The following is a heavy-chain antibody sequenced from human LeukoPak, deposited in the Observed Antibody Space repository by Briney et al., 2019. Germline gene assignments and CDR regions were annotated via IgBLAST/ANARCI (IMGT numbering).Heavy chain of an antibody. CDR2: ISGSSIYI. CDR3: ARDPPYYDSSGYYYDY. D-gene: IGHD3-22*01. J-gene: IGHJ4*02. V-gene: IGHV3-21*01. Sequence: GGSLRLSCAASGFTFSTYSVNWVRQAPGEGLEWVSSISGSSIYIYYADSVKGRFAISRDNAKNSLYLQMNSLRAEDTAVYYCARDPPYYDSSGYYYDYWGQGTLVTVSS. CDR1: GFTFSTYS.